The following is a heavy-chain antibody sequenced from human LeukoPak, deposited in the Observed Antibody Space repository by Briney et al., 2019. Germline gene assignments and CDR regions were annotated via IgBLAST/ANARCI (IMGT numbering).Heavy chain of an antibody. J-gene: IGHJ6*02. D-gene: IGHD6-19*01. CDR1: GFTFSSYA. CDR2: ISGSGGST. V-gene: IGHV3-23*01. Sequence: PGGSLRLSCAASGFTFSSYAMSWVRQAPGKGLEWVSAISGSGGSTYCADSVKGRFTISRDNSKNTLYLQMNSLRAEDTAVYYCASIAVAGTGVGYYYYGMDVWGQGTTVTVSS. CDR3: ASIAVAGTGVGYYYYGMDV.